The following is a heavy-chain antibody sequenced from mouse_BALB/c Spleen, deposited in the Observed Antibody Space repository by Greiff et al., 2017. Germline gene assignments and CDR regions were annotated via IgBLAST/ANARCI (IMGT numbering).Heavy chain of an antibody. CDR2: INPSTGYT. CDR1: GYTFTSYW. V-gene: IGHV1-4*01. D-gene: IGHD3-1*01. Sequence: QVQLQQSGAELATPGASVKMSCKASGYTFTSYWMHWVKQRPGQGLEWIGYINPSTGYTEYNQKFKDKATLTADKSSSTAYMQLSSLTSEDSAVYYCASSGYGSPFAYWGQGTLVTVSA. CDR3: ASSGYGSPFAY. J-gene: IGHJ3*01.